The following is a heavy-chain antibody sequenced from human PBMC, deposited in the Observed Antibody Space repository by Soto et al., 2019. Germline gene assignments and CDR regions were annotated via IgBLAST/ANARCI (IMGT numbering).Heavy chain of an antibody. Sequence: GGSLRLSCVASGFTFSSFAMSWVRQAPGKGLEWVSSISYNGGAIFYADSLKGRFTISKDNSKNTLYLQMNSLRVEDTAAYYCARIVTEAGLDYWGQGTPVTVSS. CDR1: GFTFSSFA. J-gene: IGHJ4*02. CDR2: ISYNGGAI. D-gene: IGHD6-13*01. CDR3: ARIVTEAGLDY. V-gene: IGHV3-23*01.